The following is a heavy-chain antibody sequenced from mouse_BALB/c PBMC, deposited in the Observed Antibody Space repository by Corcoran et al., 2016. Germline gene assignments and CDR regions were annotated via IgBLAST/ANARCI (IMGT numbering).Heavy chain of an antibody. D-gene: IGHD4-1*01. Sequence: EVQLQQSGAELVKPGASVKLSCTASGFNIKDTYMHWVKQRPEQGLEWIGRIDPANGNTKYVPKFQGKATITADTSSNTAYLQLSSLTSEDTAVYYCANWDWYVDVWGAGTTVTVSS. CDR2: IDPANGNT. CDR3: ANWDWYVDV. J-gene: IGHJ1*01. V-gene: IGHV14-3*02. CDR1: GFNIKDTY.